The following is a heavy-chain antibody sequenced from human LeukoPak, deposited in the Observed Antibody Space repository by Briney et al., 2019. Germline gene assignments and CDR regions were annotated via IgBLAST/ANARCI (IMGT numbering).Heavy chain of an antibody. CDR3: AGHTVTTFDY. D-gene: IGHD4-17*01. V-gene: IGHV4-59*08. CDR1: GVSFSGYF. CDR2: VSYSGST. Sequence: PSETLSLTCTVSGVSFSGYFWTWIRQPPGKGLEWIGYVSYSGSTSYSPSLKSRVTISVDTSKNQFSLKLSSVTAADTAVYYCAGHTVTTFDYWGQGTLVTVSS. J-gene: IGHJ4*02.